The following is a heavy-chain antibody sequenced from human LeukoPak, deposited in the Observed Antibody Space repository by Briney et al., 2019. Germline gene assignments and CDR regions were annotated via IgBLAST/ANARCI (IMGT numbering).Heavy chain of an antibody. D-gene: IGHD6-6*01. V-gene: IGHV5-51*01. J-gene: IGHJ3*02. CDR3: SSLVKGDAFDI. CDR1: GYSFTSYW. Sequence: GESLKISCKGSGYSFTSYWIGWVRQMPGKGLEWMGIIYPSDSATRYNPSFQGQVTISADKSITTAYLQWSTLKASDTAMYYCSSLVKGDAFDIWGQGTMVTVSS. CDR2: IYPSDSAT.